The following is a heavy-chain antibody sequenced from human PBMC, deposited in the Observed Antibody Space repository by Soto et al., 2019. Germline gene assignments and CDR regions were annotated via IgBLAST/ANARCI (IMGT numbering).Heavy chain of an antibody. J-gene: IGHJ4*02. D-gene: IGHD2-21*02. CDR1: GFTFSSYA. CDR2: ISGSGGST. V-gene: IGHV3-23*01. CDR3: AKDPDPRYCGGDCYSDY. Sequence: EVQLLESGGGLVQPGGSLRLSCAASGFTFSSYAMSWVRQAPGKGLEWVSAISGSGGSTYYADSVKGRFTISRDNSKNTLYLQMNSLRAEDTAVYYCAKDPDPRYCGGDCYSDYWGQGTLVTVSS.